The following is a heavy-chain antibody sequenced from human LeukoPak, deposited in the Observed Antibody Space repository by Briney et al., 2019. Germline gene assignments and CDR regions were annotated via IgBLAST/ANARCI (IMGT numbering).Heavy chain of an antibody. CDR2: IYYTGST. CDR1: GGSISSYY. Sequence: PSETLSLTCTVSGGSISSYYWRWIRQPSGKGLEWIGYIYYTGSTNYNPSLKSRVTISLDTSKNQFSLKLSSVTAADTAVYYCARRRDYVFDYWGQGTLVAVSS. CDR3: ARRRDYVFDY. V-gene: IGHV4-59*08. D-gene: IGHD4-17*01. J-gene: IGHJ4*02.